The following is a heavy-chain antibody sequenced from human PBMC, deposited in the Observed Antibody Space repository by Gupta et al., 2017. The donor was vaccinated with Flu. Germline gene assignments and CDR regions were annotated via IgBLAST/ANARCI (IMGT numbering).Heavy chain of an antibody. CDR2: INHSEST. CDR3: ARRGYCSSTSCYIYLG. V-gene: IGHV4-34*01. Sequence: QVQLQQWGAGLLKPSETLSLTCAVYGGSFSGYYWSWIRQPPGKGLEWIGEINHSESTNYNPSLKSRVTISVDTSKNQFSLKLSSVTAADTAVYYCARRGYCSSTSCYIYLGWGQGTLVTVSS. J-gene: IGHJ4*02. CDR1: GGSFSGYY. D-gene: IGHD2-2*02.